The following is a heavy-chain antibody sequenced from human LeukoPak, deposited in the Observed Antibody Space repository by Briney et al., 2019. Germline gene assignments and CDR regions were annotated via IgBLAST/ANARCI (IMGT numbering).Heavy chain of an antibody. J-gene: IGHJ4*02. D-gene: IGHD2-2*01. CDR1: GFTFSSYA. CDR3: AKDQDIVVVPAAIVY. V-gene: IGHV3-23*01. Sequence: LPGGSLRLSCAASGFTFSSYAMSWVRQAPGKGLEWVSAISGSGGSTYYADSVKGRFTISRDNSKNTLYLQMNSLRAEDTAVYYCAKDQDIVVVPAAIVYWGQGTLVTVSS. CDR2: ISGSGGST.